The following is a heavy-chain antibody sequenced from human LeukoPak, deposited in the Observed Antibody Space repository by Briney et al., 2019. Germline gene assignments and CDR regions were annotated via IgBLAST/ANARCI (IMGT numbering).Heavy chain of an antibody. CDR2: LYSGGST. CDR1: GFTFSSYS. D-gene: IGHD3-22*01. CDR3: ARDKDGSSGYYYDY. J-gene: IGHJ4*02. V-gene: IGHV3-66*01. Sequence: GGSLRLSCAASGFTFSSYSMNWVRQAPGKGLEWVSVLYSGGSTYYEDSVKGRFTISRDNSKNTLHLQMNSLRAEDTALYYCARDKDGSSGYYYDYWGQGTLVTVSS.